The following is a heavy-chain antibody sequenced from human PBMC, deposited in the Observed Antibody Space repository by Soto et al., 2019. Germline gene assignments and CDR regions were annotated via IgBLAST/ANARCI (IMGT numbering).Heavy chain of an antibody. CDR2: INPNSGGT. CDR3: AREGYSSTYNWFDP. Sequence: VSVKVSCKASGYTFTGYYMHWVRQAPGQGLEWMGWINPNSGGTNYAQKFQGRVAMTRDTSISTAYMELSRLRSDDTAVYYCAREGYSSTYNWFDPWGQGTLVTVSS. V-gene: IGHV1-2*02. J-gene: IGHJ5*02. D-gene: IGHD6-13*01. CDR1: GYTFTGYY.